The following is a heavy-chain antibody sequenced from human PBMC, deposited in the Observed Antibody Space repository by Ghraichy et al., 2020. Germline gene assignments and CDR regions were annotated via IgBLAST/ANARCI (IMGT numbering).Heavy chain of an antibody. CDR1: GGTFSSYA. V-gene: IGHV1-69*04. CDR3: ARDSSIAAAGTQGY. CDR2: IIPILGIA. D-gene: IGHD6-13*01. J-gene: IGHJ4*02. Sequence: SVKVSCKASGGTFSSYAISWVRQAPGQGLEWMGRIIPILGIANYAQKFQGRVTITADKSTSTAYMELSSLRSEDTAVYYCARDSSIAAAGTQGYWGQGTLVTVSS.